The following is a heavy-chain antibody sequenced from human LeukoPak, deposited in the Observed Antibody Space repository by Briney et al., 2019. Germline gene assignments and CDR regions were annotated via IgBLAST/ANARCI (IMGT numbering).Heavy chain of an antibody. D-gene: IGHD7-27*01. CDR3: ARRPTGDPKFDY. Sequence: SETLSLTCTFSSGSISSYNWSWIRQPPGKGLEWIGYIYYSGSTNYNPSLKSRVTISVDTSKSQFSLKLSSVTAADAAVYYCARRPTGDPKFDYWGQGTLVTVSS. CDR1: SGSISSYN. J-gene: IGHJ4*02. V-gene: IGHV4-59*08. CDR2: IYYSGST.